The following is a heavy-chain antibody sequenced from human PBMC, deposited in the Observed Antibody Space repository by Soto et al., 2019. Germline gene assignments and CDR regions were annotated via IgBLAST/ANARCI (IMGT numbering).Heavy chain of an antibody. CDR3: ALLWFGELSAYYYGMDV. CDR1: GYTFTGYY. J-gene: IGHJ6*02. Sequence: QVQLVQPGAEVKKPGASVKVSCKASGYTFTGYYMHWVRQAPGQGLEWMGWINPNSGGTNYAQKFQGRVTMTRDTSISTAYMELSRLRSDDTAVYYCALLWFGELSAYYYGMDVWGQGTTVTVSS. D-gene: IGHD3-10*01. V-gene: IGHV1-2*02. CDR2: INPNSGGT.